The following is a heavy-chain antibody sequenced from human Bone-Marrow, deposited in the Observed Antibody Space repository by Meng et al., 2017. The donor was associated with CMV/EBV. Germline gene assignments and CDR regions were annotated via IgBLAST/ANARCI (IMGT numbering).Heavy chain of an antibody. CDR3: ARGGKIFGVVDICYYYYGMDV. J-gene: IGHJ6*02. CDR2: IYYSGST. V-gene: IGHV4-39*07. CDR1: GGSISSSSYY. Sequence: GSLRLSCSVSGGSISSSSYYWGWIRQPPGKGLEWIASIYYSGSTYYNPSLESRVTISVDTSKNQFSLKLSSVTAADTAVYYCARGGKIFGVVDICYYYYGMDVWAQGTTVTVPS. D-gene: IGHD3-3*01.